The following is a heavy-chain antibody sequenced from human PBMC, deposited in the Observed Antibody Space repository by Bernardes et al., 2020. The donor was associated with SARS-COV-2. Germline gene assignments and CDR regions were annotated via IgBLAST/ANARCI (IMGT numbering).Heavy chain of an antibody. CDR1: GVSMSGYY. CDR2: IYFSASVSWST. D-gene: IGHD5-12*01. V-gene: IGHV4-59*01. CDR3: ARVEATGILYYFDF. Sequence: SETLSLTCTVSGVSMSGYYWSWIRQPPGKGLEWIGYIYFSASVSWSTNYNPSLKSRVTMSVDKSNNRFSLKLSSATTADTAVYFCARVEATGILYYFDFWGQGTLVSVSS. J-gene: IGHJ4*02.